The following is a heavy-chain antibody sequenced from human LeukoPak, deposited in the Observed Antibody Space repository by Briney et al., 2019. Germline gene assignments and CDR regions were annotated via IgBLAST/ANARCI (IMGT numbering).Heavy chain of an antibody. CDR3: ARGVFN. Sequence: GGTLSLSCAASGFTFSTYGMSWVRQAPGRGLEWVSSISGSGGSTYYADSEKGRFTISRDNSKNTLFLQMNSLRVEDTAVYYCARGVFNWGQGTLVTVSS. V-gene: IGHV3-23*01. D-gene: IGHD3-10*01. CDR1: GFTFSTYG. CDR2: ISGSGGST. J-gene: IGHJ4*02.